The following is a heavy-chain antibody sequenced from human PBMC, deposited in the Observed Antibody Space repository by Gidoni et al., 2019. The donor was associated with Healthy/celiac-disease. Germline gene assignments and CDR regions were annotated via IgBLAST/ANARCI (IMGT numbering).Heavy chain of an antibody. CDR2: ISWNSCSI. CDR1: GFTFDDNA. Sequence: EVQLVESGRDLVQPGRSRRLSCAASGFTFDDNAMHWVRQAPGKGLEWVSGISWNSCSIGYADSVKGRFTISRDNAKNSLYLQMNSLRAEDTALYYCAKDAPGAFDIWGQGTMVTVSS. J-gene: IGHJ3*02. CDR3: AKDAPGAFDI. D-gene: IGHD3-10*01. V-gene: IGHV3-9*01.